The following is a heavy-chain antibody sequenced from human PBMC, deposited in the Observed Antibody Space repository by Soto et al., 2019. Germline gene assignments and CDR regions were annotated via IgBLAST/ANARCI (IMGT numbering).Heavy chain of an antibody. CDR3: AKGYSSGWYLD. CDR1: GFTFDDYA. J-gene: IGHJ4*02. V-gene: IGHV3-9*01. Sequence: EVQLVESGRGLVQPGRSLRLSCAASGFTFDDYAMHWVRQAPGKGLEWVSGISWNSGSIGYADSVKGRFTISRDNAKNSLYLQMNSLRAEDTALYYCAKGYSSGWYLDWGQGTLVTVSS. CDR2: ISWNSGSI. D-gene: IGHD6-19*01.